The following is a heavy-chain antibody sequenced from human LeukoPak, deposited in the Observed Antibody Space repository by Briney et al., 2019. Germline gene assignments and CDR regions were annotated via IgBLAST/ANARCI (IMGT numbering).Heavy chain of an antibody. V-gene: IGHV1-2*02. J-gene: IGHJ4*02. CDR2: INPNSGGT. Sequence: ASVKVSCKASGYTFTDYYLHWVRQAPGQGLEWMGWINPNSGGTNYAQKFQGRVTMTRDTSIGTAYMELSRLRSDDTALYYCARINYYRSGSYYVDNWGQGTLVTVSS. D-gene: IGHD3-10*01. CDR1: GYTFTDYY. CDR3: ARINYYRSGSYYVDN.